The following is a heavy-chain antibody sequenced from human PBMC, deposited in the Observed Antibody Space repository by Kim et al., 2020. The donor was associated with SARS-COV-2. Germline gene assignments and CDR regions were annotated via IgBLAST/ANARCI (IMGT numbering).Heavy chain of an antibody. D-gene: IGHD2-2*01. CDR2: ISGSGGST. CDR1: GFTFSSYA. V-gene: IGHV3-23*01. CDR3: AKDPTFRAIVVVPAAYFDY. J-gene: IGHJ4*02. Sequence: GGSLRLSCAASGFTFSSYAMSWVRQAPGKGLEWVSAISGSGGSTYYADPVKGRFTISRDNSKNTLYLQMNSLRAEDTAVYYCAKDPTFRAIVVVPAAYFDYWGQGTLVTVSS.